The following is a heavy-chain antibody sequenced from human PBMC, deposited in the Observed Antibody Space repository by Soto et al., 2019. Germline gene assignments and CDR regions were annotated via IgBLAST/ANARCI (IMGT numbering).Heavy chain of an antibody. J-gene: IGHJ4*02. V-gene: IGHV4-31*03. CDR2: IYYSGTTYYT. Sequence: SETLSLTCTVSGGSISSGGYYWSWIRQHPGKGLEWIGYIYYSGTTYYTYYNPSLKSRVTISVDTSKNQFSLKLSSVTAADTAVYYCAREPLTWGQGTPVTVSS. CDR3: AREPLT. CDR1: GGSISSGGYY.